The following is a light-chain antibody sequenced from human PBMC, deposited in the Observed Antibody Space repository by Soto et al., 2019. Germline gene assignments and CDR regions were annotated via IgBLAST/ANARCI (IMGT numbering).Light chain of an antibody. J-gene: IGLJ1*01. V-gene: IGLV2-14*03. CDR1: SGDVGGYNY. CDR3: SSYTSSSTYV. CDR2: DVT. Sequence: QSVLTQPASVSGSPGQSITISCTGTSGDVGGYNYVSWYQQHPGKAPKLIIYDVTNRPSGVSNRFSGSKSGNTASLTISGLQAEDEADYYCSSYTSSSTYVFGTGTKLTVL.